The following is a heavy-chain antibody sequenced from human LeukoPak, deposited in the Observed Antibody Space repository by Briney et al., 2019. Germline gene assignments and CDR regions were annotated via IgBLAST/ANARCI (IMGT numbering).Heavy chain of an antibody. CDR1: GFTFSSYG. V-gene: IGHV3-30*02. CDR2: IRYDGSNK. J-gene: IGHJ4*02. D-gene: IGHD3-9*01. CDR3: AKDLGLRYFDWLLDEGGNYFDY. Sequence: GESLKISCAASGFTFSSYGMDWVRQAPGKGLEGVAFIRYDGSNKYYADSGKGRFTISRDNSKNTLYLQMSSLRAEDTAVYYCAKDLGLRYFDWLLDEGGNYFDYWGQGTLVAVSS.